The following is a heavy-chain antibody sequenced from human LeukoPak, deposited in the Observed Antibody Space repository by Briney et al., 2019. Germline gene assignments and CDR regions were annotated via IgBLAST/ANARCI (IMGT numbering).Heavy chain of an antibody. V-gene: IGHV3-23*01. CDR3: AKDPKSRYCSSTSCYLDY. CDR2: ISGSGGST. D-gene: IGHD2-2*01. J-gene: IGHJ4*02. CDR1: GFTFSSYA. Sequence: GGSLRLSCAASGFTFSSYAMSWVRQAPGKGLEWVSAISGSGGSTHYADSVKGRFTISRDNSKNTLYLQMNSLRAEDTAVYYCAKDPKSRYCSSTSCYLDYWGQGTLVTVSS.